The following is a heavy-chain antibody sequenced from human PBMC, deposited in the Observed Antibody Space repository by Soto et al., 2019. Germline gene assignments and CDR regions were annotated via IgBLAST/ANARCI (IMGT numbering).Heavy chain of an antibody. V-gene: IGHV4-34*01. Sequence: SETLSLTCAVYGGSFSGYYWSWIRQPPGKGLEWIGEINHSGSTNYNPSLKSRVTISVDTSKNQFSLKLSSVTAADTAVYYCARGPPYSGYVDYWGQGTLVTVSS. CDR1: GGSFSGYY. CDR2: INHSGST. D-gene: IGHD5-12*01. J-gene: IGHJ4*02. CDR3: ARGPPYSGYVDY.